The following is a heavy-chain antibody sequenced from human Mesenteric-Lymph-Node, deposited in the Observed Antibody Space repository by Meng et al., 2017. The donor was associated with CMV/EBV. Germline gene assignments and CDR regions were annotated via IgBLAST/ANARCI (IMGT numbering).Heavy chain of an antibody. J-gene: IGHJ6*02. CDR1: GFTFSNYG. CDR2: IRDDGSNE. V-gene: IGHV3-30*02. Sequence: GESLKISCEASGFTFSNYGMHWVRQAPGKGLEGVTFIRDDGSNENYADSVRGRFTISRDNAKNSLYLQMNSLRAEDTAVYYCARLVRYDILTGYRSFYGMDVWGQGTTVTVSS. CDR3: ARLVRYDILTGYRSFYGMDV. D-gene: IGHD3-9*01.